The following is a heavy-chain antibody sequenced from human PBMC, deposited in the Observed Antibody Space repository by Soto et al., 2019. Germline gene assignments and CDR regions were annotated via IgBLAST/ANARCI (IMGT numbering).Heavy chain of an antibody. D-gene: IGHD5-12*01. Sequence: EVQLAESGGGLVQSGGSLRLSCAASGFTFSDYWMNWVRQARGKGLEWVASIREDGGETHYVDSVKGRFTISRDNARKSLYLQMNNLRVEDTAVYYCARNAELCVGNDCHRHFDSWGQGTLVTVSS. CDR1: GFTFSDYW. CDR3: ARNAELCVGNDCHRHFDS. CDR2: IREDGGET. J-gene: IGHJ4*02. V-gene: IGHV3-7*03.